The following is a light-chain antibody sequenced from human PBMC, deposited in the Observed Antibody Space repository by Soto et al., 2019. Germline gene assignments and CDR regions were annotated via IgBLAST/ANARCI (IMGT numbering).Light chain of an antibody. J-gene: IGKJ4*01. CDR1: QSVTTS. CDR2: DAS. Sequence: EIVLTQSPAPLSLSPGERATLSCRASQSVTTSLAWYQQKPGQAPRLLIFDASNRATGVPARFSGSGSGTDFTLTISRLEPEDFAVYYCQQFSSYPLTFGGGTKVEIK. V-gene: IGKV3-11*01. CDR3: QQFSSYPLT.